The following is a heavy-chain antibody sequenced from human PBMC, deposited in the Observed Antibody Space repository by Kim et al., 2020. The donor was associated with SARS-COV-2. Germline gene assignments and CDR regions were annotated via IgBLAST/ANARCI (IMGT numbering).Heavy chain of an antibody. V-gene: IGHV3-33*06. Sequence: GGSLRLSCAASGFTFSSYGMHWVRQAPGKGLEWVAVIWYDGSNKYYADSVKGRFTISRDNSKNTLYLQMNSLRAEDTAVYYCAKGENYDLSDDAFDIWGQGTMVTVSS. D-gene: IGHD3-22*01. J-gene: IGHJ3*02. CDR3: AKGENYDLSDDAFDI. CDR2: IWYDGSNK. CDR1: GFTFSSYG.